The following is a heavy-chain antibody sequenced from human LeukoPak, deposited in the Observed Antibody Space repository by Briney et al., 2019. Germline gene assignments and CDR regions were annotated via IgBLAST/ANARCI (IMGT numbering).Heavy chain of an antibody. CDR1: GFTFSSYS. D-gene: IGHD3-10*01. Sequence: GGSLRLSCAASGFTFSSYSMNWVRQAPGKGLEWVSYISSSSSTIYYADSVKGRFTISRDNAKNSLYLQMNSLRAEDTAVYYCAGVYGSGSYPLDYWGQGTLVTVSS. CDR3: AGVYGSGSYPLDY. CDR2: ISSSSSTI. J-gene: IGHJ4*02. V-gene: IGHV3-48*01.